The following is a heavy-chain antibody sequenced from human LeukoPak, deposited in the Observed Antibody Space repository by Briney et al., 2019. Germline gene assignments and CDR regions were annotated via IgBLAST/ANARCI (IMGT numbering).Heavy chain of an antibody. J-gene: IGHJ5*02. CDR1: GGSISSSNW. Sequence: PSETLSLTCAVSGGSISSSNWWSWVRQPPGKGLEWIGEIYHSGSTNYNPPLKSRVTISVDKSKNQFSLKLSSVTAADTAVYYCARDTRVSTMVRGVMVRWFDPWGQGTLVTVSS. V-gene: IGHV4-4*02. CDR3: ARDTRVSTMVRGVMVRWFDP. D-gene: IGHD3-10*01. CDR2: IYHSGST.